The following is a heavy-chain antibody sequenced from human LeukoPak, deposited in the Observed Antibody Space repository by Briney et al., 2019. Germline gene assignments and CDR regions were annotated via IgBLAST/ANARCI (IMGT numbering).Heavy chain of an antibody. CDR3: AKESEYYYGSSGYSAFDI. V-gene: IGHV3-30*18. J-gene: IGHJ3*02. CDR1: GFTFSSYG. Sequence: GGSLRLSCAASGFTFSSYGMHWVRQAPGKGLGWVAVISYDGSNKYYADSVKGRFTISRDNSKNTLYLQMNSLRAEDTAVYYCAKESEYYYGSSGYSAFDIWGQGTMVTVSS. D-gene: IGHD3-22*01. CDR2: ISYDGSNK.